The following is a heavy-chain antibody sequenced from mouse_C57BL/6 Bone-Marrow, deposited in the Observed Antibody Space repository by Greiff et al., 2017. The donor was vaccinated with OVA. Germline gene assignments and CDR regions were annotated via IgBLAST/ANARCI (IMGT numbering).Heavy chain of an antibody. Sequence: DVKLVESGGGLVQPGGSLSLSCAASGFTFTDYYMSWVRQPPGKALEWLGFIRNKANGYTTEYSASVKGRFTISRDNSQSILYLQMNALRAEDSATYYCARYMFSGYVGFAYWGQGTLVTVSA. CDR2: IRNKANGYTT. CDR3: ARYMFSGYVGFAY. D-gene: IGHD3-2*02. V-gene: IGHV7-3*01. J-gene: IGHJ3*01. CDR1: GFTFTDYY.